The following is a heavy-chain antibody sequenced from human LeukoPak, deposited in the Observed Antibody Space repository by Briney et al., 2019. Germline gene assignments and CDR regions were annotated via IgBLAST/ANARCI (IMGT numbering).Heavy chain of an antibody. J-gene: IGHJ6*02. V-gene: IGHV4-59*08. CDR3: VRNGGSSSYYYYGMDV. D-gene: IGHD6-6*01. CDR2: IYYSGST. CDR1: GGSISSYY. Sequence: SETLSLTCTVSGGSISSYYWSWIRQPPGKGLEWIGNIYYSGSTNYNPSLKSRVTISVDTSKNQFSLKLSSVTAADTAVYYCVRNGGSSSYYYYGMDVWGQGTTVTVSS.